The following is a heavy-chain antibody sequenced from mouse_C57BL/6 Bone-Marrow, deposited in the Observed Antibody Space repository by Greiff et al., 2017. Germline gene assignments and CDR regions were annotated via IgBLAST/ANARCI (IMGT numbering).Heavy chain of an antibody. J-gene: IGHJ3*01. Sequence: QVQLQQPGAELVRPGTSVKLSCKASGYTFTSYWMHWVKQRPGQGLEWIGVIDPSDSYTNYNQKFKGKATLTVDTSSSTAYMQLSSLTSEDSAVYYCARATFADWGQGTLVTVSA. CDR1: GYTFTSYW. CDR2: IDPSDSYT. D-gene: IGHD6-1*01. V-gene: IGHV1-59*01. CDR3: ARATFAD.